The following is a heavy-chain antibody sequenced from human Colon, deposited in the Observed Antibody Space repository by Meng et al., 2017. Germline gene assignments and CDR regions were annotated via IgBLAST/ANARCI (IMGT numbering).Heavy chain of an antibody. Sequence: GESLKISCAASGFTFSDHYMDWVRQAPGKGLEWIGRTRNKANSYTTEYAASVKSRFTISRDYSKNSLYLQMNSLKTEDTAVYYCTRVSSAANVFDYWGQGTVVT. V-gene: IGHV3-72*01. CDR2: TRNKANSYTT. CDR3: TRVSSAANVFDY. D-gene: IGHD2-15*01. CDR1: GFTFSDHY. J-gene: IGHJ4*02.